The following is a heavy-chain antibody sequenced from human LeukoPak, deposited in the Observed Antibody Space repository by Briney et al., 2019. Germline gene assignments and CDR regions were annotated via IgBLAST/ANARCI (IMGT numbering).Heavy chain of an antibody. CDR1: GYTFTSYA. CDR2: INTNTGNP. V-gene: IGHV7-4-1*02. Sequence: ASVKVSCKASGYTFTSYAMNWVRQAPGQGLEWMGWINTNTGNPTYAQGFTGRFVFSLDTSVSTAYLQISSLRAEDTAVYYCARDGYYGSGSYYPPARYYFDYWGQGTLVTVSS. CDR3: ARDGYYGSGSYYPPARYYFDY. J-gene: IGHJ4*02. D-gene: IGHD3-10*01.